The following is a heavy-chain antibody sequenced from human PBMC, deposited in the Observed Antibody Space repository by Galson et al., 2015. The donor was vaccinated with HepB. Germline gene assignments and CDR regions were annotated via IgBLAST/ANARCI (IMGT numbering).Heavy chain of an antibody. Sequence: SVKVSCKASGYTFTSYAMHWVRQAPGQRLEWMGWINAGNGNTKYSQKFQGRVTITRDTSASTAYMELSSLRSEDTAVYYCARLTMVRGRAFDIWGQGTMVTVSS. CDR2: INAGNGNT. J-gene: IGHJ3*02. D-gene: IGHD3-10*01. V-gene: IGHV1-3*01. CDR1: GYTFTSYA. CDR3: ARLTMVRGRAFDI.